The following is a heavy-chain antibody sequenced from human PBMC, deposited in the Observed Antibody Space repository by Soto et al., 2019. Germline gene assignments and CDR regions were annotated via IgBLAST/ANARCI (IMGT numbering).Heavy chain of an antibody. D-gene: IGHD2-2*01. V-gene: IGHV4-59*01. CDR3: ARHLGYCSSTTCNPWFDP. CDR2: LYYSGST. J-gene: IGHJ5*02. CDR1: SGSISSYY. Sequence: SETLSLTCTVSSGSISSYYWSWIRQPPGKGLEWIGYLYYSGSTNYNPSLKSRVTISVDTSKNQFSLKLSSVTAADTAVYYCARHLGYCSSTTCNPWFDPWGQGTLVTVSS.